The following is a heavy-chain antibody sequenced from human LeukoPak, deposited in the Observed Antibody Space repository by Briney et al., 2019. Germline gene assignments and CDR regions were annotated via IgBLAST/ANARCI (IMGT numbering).Heavy chain of an antibody. Sequence: XSXTXXXXXDSIXXXYWSWIGQXRGKGLEWVGDSSYTGITNYNPSLKSRVTISLDISKYPFPLTLSSVTAAYTAVYYCARARRYSGSYHSSPSDAFDIWGQGTMVTVSS. CDR3: ARARRYSGSYHSSPSDAFDI. V-gene: IGHV4-59*12. CDR1: XDSIXXXY. J-gene: IGHJ3*02. D-gene: IGHD1-26*01. CDR2: SSYTGIT.